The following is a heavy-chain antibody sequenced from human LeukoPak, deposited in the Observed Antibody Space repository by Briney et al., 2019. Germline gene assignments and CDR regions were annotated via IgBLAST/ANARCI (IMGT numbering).Heavy chain of an antibody. CDR2: ISSSSSYI. J-gene: IGHJ3*02. CDR3: ARVGADAFDI. Sequence: GGSLRLSCAASGFTFSSYSMNWVRQAPGKGLEWVSSISSSSSYIYYADSVKGRFTISKDNAKNSLYLQMNSLRAEDTAVYYCARVGADAFDIWGQGTMVTVSS. CDR1: GFTFSSYS. V-gene: IGHV3-21*01. D-gene: IGHD1-26*01.